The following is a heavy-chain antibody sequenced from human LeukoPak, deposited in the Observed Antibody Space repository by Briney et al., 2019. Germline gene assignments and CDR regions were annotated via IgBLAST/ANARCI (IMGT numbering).Heavy chain of an antibody. J-gene: IGHJ6*02. CDR1: GFTFSSYG. CDR2: ISDSGNTI. D-gene: IGHD3-9*01. CDR3: ARSIGLTGGGVDV. V-gene: IGHV3-48*03. Sequence: PGGSLRLSCAASGFTFSSYGMYWVRQAPGKGLEWVSYISDSGNTIHYADSVKGRFTISRDNAKNSLYLQMNSLRAEDTAVYYCARSIGLTGGGVDVWGQGTTVTVSS.